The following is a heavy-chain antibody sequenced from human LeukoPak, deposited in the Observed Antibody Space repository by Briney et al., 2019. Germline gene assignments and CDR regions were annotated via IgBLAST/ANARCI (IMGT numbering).Heavy chain of an antibody. CDR3: AKDRDYGSGSYYNY. Sequence: PGGSLRLSCAASGFTFSSYEMNWVRQAPGKGLEWVSYISSSGGTISYADSVKGRFTISRDNAKNSLYLQMNSLRAEDTAVYYCAKDRDYGSGSYYNYWGQGTQVTVSS. CDR1: GFTFSSYE. CDR2: ISSSGGTI. J-gene: IGHJ4*02. D-gene: IGHD3-10*01. V-gene: IGHV3-48*03.